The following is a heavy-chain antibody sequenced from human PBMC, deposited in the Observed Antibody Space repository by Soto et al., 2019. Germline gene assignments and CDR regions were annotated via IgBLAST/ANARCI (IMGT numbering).Heavy chain of an antibody. V-gene: IGHV1-69*02. D-gene: IGHD5-18*01. J-gene: IGHJ4*02. CDR1: GGTFGTYT. CDR2: IIPYLDIT. CDR3: ARDTTY. Sequence: QVQLVQSGAEVKKPGSSVKVSCKASGGTFGTYTISWVRQAPGQGLEWMGRIIPYLDITDYAQKFQGRFTIAADKSTTTAYMELNRLRSEGTAVYFCARDTTYWGQGTLVTVSS.